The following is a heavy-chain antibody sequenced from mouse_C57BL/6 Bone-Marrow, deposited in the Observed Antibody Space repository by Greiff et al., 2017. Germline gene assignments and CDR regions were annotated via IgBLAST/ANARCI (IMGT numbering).Heavy chain of an antibody. Sequence: QVQLQQPGAELVKPGASVKLSCKASGYTFTSYWMQWVKQRPGQGLEWIGEIDPSDSYTNYNQKFKGKVTLTVDTSSSTAYMQLSSLTSEDSSVYYCARDYGRSFDYWVQGTTLTVSS. CDR3: ARDYGRSFDY. V-gene: IGHV1-50*01. J-gene: IGHJ2*01. D-gene: IGHD1-1*01. CDR1: GYTFTSYW. CDR2: IDPSDSYT.